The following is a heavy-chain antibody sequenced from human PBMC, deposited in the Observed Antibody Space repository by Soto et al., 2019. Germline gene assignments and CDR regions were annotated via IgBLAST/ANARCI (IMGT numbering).Heavy chain of an antibody. Sequence: GSLRLSCAASGFTFSSYAMNWVRQAPGKGLEWVSVISGSGGRTYYADSLKGRFTISRDNSKNTLYLQMNSLRAEDTAVYFCAKGRGSPGYNNSWHEPDYWGQGTLVTVSS. CDR1: GFTFSSYA. D-gene: IGHD6-13*01. CDR3: AKGRGSPGYNNSWHEPDY. CDR2: ISGSGGRT. V-gene: IGHV3-23*01. J-gene: IGHJ4*02.